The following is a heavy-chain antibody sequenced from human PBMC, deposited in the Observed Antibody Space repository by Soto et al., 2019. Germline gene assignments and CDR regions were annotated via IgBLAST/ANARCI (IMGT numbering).Heavy chain of an antibody. Sequence: QVQLVQSGDEVKKPGSSVQVSCKASGGTFSSYAISWVRQAPGQGLEWIGGVIPIFGTANYAQKFQGRVTTTADESTSSVYMERCSLRSEDTAVYYCAIYRGPNPAGMLSATLNWFDPWGPGTRVTVSS. V-gene: IGHV1-69*01. CDR3: AIYRGPNPAGMLSATLNWFDP. J-gene: IGHJ5*02. CDR1: GGTFSSYA. CDR2: VIPIFGTA. D-gene: IGHD5-12*01.